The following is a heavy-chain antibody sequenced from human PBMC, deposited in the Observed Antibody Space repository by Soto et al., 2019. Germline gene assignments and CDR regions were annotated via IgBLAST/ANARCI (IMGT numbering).Heavy chain of an antibody. CDR3: ARVIPLSVYDSSGLFDY. J-gene: IGHJ4*02. D-gene: IGHD3-22*01. Sequence: SVKVSCKASGGPFSSYAISWVRQAPGQGLEWMGGIIPIFGTANYAQRFQGRVTITADESTSTAYMELSSLRSEDPAVYYCARVIPLSVYDSSGLFDYWGQGTLVTVSS. V-gene: IGHV1-69*13. CDR2: IIPIFGTA. CDR1: GGPFSSYA.